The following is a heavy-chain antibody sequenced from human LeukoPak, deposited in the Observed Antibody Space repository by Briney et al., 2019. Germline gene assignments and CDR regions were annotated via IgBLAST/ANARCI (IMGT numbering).Heavy chain of an antibody. Sequence: GGSLRLSCAASGFTISSNYMNWVRQAPGKGLEWVSVISTGGTTYYANSVQGRFTISRDYSKNTLYLEMNNLRAEDTAVYYCARVSGYSGYDTLDYWGQGTLVTVS. CDR2: ISTGGTT. CDR3: ARVSGYSGYDTLDY. CDR1: GFTISSNY. J-gene: IGHJ4*02. V-gene: IGHV3-66*01. D-gene: IGHD5-12*01.